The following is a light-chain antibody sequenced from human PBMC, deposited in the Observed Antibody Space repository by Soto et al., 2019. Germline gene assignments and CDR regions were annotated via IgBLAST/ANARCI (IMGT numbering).Light chain of an antibody. CDR2: GAS. Sequence: EIVLTQSPGTLSLSPAERATLSCMASQSVSSSFLAWYQQKVVQAPRLLIYGASNRATCIPDRFSGSGSGTDFTLTISRLEPEDFAVYYCQQYGSSGTCGQGTKVDI. V-gene: IGKV3-20*01. J-gene: IGKJ1*01. CDR1: QSVSSSF. CDR3: QQYGSSGT.